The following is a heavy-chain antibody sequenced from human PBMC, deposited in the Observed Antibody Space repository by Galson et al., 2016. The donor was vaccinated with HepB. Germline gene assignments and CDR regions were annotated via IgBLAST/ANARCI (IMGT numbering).Heavy chain of an antibody. V-gene: IGHV3-30-3*01. D-gene: IGHD4-17*01. CDR1: GFTFSDYP. CDR2: MSLDGNET. J-gene: IGHJ4*02. Sequence: SLRLSCAASGFTFSDYPMHWVRQVPGKGLEWVAFMSLDGNETSYAGSVKGRFTISRDKSRNTLYLEMNSLRSEDTAVYYCAREWFFGDFCLDQWGQGALVTVSP. CDR3: AREWFFGDFCLDQ.